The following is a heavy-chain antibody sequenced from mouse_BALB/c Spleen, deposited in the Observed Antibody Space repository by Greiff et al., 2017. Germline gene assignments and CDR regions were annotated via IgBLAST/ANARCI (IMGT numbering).Heavy chain of an antibody. CDR3: ARDHGLGRAWFAY. CDR2: VNSNGGST. V-gene: IGHV5-6-3*01. D-gene: IGHD4-1*01. CDR1: GFTFSSYG. Sequence: EVQGVESGGGLVQPGGSLKLSCAASGFTFSSYGMSWVRQTPDKRLELVATVNSNGGSTYYPDSVKGRFTISRDNAKNTLYLQMSSLKSEDTAMYYCARDHGLGRAWFAYWGQGTLVTVSA. J-gene: IGHJ3*01.